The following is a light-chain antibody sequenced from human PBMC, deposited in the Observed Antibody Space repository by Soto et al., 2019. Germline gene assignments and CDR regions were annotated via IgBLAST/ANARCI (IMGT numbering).Light chain of an antibody. CDR1: QSVSSN. CDR2: GAS. CDR3: QQYNNWPPNT. Sequence: EIVMTQSPATLSVSPGERATLSCRASQSVSSNLAWYQQKPGQAPRLLIYGASTRATGIPARFSGSGSGTEFTLPISSLQSADFAVYYCQQYNNWPPNTFGGGTKVEIK. J-gene: IGKJ4*01. V-gene: IGKV3-15*01.